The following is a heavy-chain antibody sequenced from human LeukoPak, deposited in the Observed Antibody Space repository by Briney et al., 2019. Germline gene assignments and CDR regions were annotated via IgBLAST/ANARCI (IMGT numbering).Heavy chain of an antibody. Sequence: GGSLGLSCAASGFIFSSYGMNWVRQAPGKGLEWVSSISSGSTYTYYADSVKGRFSVSRDNSKNTLYLQMNSLRAEDTAVYHCAKWGLRGYGDNGGFDHWGQGTLVSVSS. CDR3: AKWGLRGYGDNGGFDH. CDR2: ISSGSTYT. D-gene: IGHD4-23*01. J-gene: IGHJ4*02. V-gene: IGHV3-21*04. CDR1: GFIFSSYG.